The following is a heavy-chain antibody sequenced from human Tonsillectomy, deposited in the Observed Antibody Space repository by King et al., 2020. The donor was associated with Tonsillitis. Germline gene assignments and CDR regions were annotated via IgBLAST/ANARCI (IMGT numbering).Heavy chain of an antibody. CDR1: AYSFTSYW. V-gene: IGHV5-51*01. CDR2: IYPGDSDT. Sequence: ETQLVQSGAEVKKPGESLKISCKGSAYSFTSYWIGWVRQMPGKGLEWRGIIYPGDSDTRYIPSFQGQVTLSADKSISTAYLQWSSLKASDTAMYYCARHRSVDTLDAFNIWGQGTMVTVSS. CDR3: ARHRSVDTLDAFNI. D-gene: IGHD2/OR15-2a*01. J-gene: IGHJ3*02.